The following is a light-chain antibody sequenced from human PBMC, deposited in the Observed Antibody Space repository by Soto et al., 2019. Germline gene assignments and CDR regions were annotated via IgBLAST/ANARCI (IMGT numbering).Light chain of an antibody. Sequence: DIQMTQSPSTLSASVGDRVTITCRASQSISSWLAWYQQKPGKAPKLLIYKASSLEGGVPSRFSGSGSGTEFTLTISSLQPGDFATYYCQQYNSYWTFGQGTKVEIK. CDR2: KAS. J-gene: IGKJ1*01. CDR1: QSISSW. V-gene: IGKV1-5*03. CDR3: QQYNSYWT.